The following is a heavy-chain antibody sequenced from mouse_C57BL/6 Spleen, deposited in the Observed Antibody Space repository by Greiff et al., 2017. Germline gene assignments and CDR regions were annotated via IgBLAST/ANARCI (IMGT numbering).Heavy chain of an antibody. D-gene: IGHD1-1*01. Sequence: EVQLQQSGPELVKPGASVKIPCKASGYTFTDYNMDWVKQSHGKSLEWIGDINPNNGGTIYNQKFKGKATLTVDKSSSTAYMELRSLTSEDTAVDYCARGLMTPVGGFAYWGQGTLVTVSA. CDR2: INPNNGGT. CDR3: ARGLMTPVGGFAY. V-gene: IGHV1-18*01. CDR1: GYTFTDYN. J-gene: IGHJ3*01.